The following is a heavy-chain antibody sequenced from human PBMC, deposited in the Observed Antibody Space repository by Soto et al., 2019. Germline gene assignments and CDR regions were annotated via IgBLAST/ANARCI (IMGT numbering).Heavy chain of an antibody. Sequence: ASVKVSCKASGYTFTGYYMHWVRQAPGQGLEWMGWINPNSGGTNYAQKFQGRVTMTRDTSISTAYMELSRLRSDDTAVYYCARELTQDIVVVPAAIGGMDVWGQGTTVTVSS. J-gene: IGHJ6*02. CDR2: INPNSGGT. CDR1: GYTFTGYY. D-gene: IGHD2-2*01. CDR3: ARELTQDIVVVPAAIGGMDV. V-gene: IGHV1-2*02.